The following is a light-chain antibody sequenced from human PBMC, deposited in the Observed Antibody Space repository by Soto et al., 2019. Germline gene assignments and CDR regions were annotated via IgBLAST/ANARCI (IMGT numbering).Light chain of an antibody. J-gene: IGKJ2*01. CDR1: QSVSSSY. Sequence: EIVLTQSPGTLSLSPGERATLSCRASQSVSSSYLAWYQQKPGQAPRLLIYDASSRATGIPDRFSGSGSGTDFTLTISRLEPEDFAVYYCQQYGSPLYTFGQGTKLEIK. CDR2: DAS. V-gene: IGKV3-20*01. CDR3: QQYGSPLYT.